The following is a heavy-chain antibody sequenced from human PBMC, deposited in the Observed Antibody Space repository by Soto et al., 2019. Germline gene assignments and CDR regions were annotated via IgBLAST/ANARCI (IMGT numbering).Heavy chain of an antibody. CDR3: ARPRHSSSFGYYGMDV. CDR1: GYSFTSYW. V-gene: IGHV5-10-1*01. D-gene: IGHD6-6*01. J-gene: IGHJ6*02. Sequence: GESLKISCTGSGYSFTSYWISWVRQMPGKGLEWMGRIDPSDSYTNYSPSFQGHVTISADKSISTAYLQWSSLKASDTAMYYCARPRHSSSFGYYGMDVWGQGTTVTVSS. CDR2: IDPSDSYT.